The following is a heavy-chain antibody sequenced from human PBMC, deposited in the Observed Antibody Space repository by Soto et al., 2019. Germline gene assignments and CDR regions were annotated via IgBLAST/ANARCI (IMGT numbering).Heavy chain of an antibody. D-gene: IGHD3-22*01. CDR1: GSTFTSYY. CDR3: ARGPYYYDVIYGMDV. J-gene: IGHJ6*02. CDR2: INPSGGST. V-gene: IGHV1-46*01. Sequence: ASVKVSCKASGSTFTSYYIHWVRQAPGQGLEWMGIINPSGGSTSYAQKFQGRVTMTRDTSTSTVYMELSSLRSEDTAVYYCARGPYYYDVIYGMDVWGQGTTVTVSS.